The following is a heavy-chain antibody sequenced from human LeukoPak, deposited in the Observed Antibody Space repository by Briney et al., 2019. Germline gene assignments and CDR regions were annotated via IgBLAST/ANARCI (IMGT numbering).Heavy chain of an antibody. CDR1: GFTFSSYA. CDR2: ISGRGGST. Sequence: PGGSLRLSCAASGFTFSSYAMSWVRQAPGKGLEWVSAISGRGGSTYYADSVKGRFTISRDNSKNTLYLQMNSLRAEDTAVYYCAKRQDIVVVPAGDNWFDPWGQGTLVTVSS. J-gene: IGHJ5*02. D-gene: IGHD2-2*01. V-gene: IGHV3-23*01. CDR3: AKRQDIVVVPAGDNWFDP.